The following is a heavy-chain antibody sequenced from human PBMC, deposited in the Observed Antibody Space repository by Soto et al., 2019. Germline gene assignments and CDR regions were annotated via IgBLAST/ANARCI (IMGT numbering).Heavy chain of an antibody. CDR1: GGSISSYY. V-gene: IGHV4-59*01. CDR2: IYYSVST. CDR3: ARDGYSYDSSGFDY. Sequence: SETLSLTCTVSGGSISSYYWSWIRQPPGKGLEWIGYIYYSVSTNYNPSLKSRVTISVDTSKNQFSLKLSSVTAADTAVYYCARDGYSYDSSGFDYWGQGTLVTVSS. D-gene: IGHD3-22*01. J-gene: IGHJ4*02.